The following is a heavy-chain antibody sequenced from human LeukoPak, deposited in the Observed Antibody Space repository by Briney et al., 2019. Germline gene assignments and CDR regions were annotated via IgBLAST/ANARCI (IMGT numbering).Heavy chain of an antibody. CDR1: GYTFTGYY. Sequence: ASVKVSCKASGYTFTGYYMHWVRQAAGPGVEGMGWINPNSGGTNYAQKFQGRVTMTRDTSISTAYMELSRLRSDDTAVYYCAREVPSATGELDYWGQGTLVTVSS. CDR2: INPNSGGT. D-gene: IGHD7-27*01. V-gene: IGHV1-2*02. CDR3: AREVPSATGELDY. J-gene: IGHJ4*02.